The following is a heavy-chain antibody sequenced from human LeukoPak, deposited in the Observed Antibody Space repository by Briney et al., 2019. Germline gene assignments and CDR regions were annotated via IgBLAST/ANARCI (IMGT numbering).Heavy chain of an antibody. CDR2: IYHSGST. Sequence: SETLSLTCTVSGGSISSYYWSWIRQPPGKGLEWIGYIYHSGSTNYSPSLKSRVTISVDTSKNQFSLKLTSVTAADTAVYYCTRGQWLPVFDFWGQGTLVTVSS. J-gene: IGHJ5*01. V-gene: IGHV4-59*01. CDR3: TRGQWLPVFDF. CDR1: GGSISSYY. D-gene: IGHD3-22*01.